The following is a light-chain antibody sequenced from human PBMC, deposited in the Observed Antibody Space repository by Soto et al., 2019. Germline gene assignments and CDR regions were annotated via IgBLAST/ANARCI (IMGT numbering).Light chain of an antibody. V-gene: IGKV3-20*01. CDR3: QQYGRSPTT. J-gene: IGKJ1*01. CDR2: SAS. CDR1: QSVSSSY. Sequence: EIVLTQSPGTLSLSPGERAILSCGASQSVSSSYLAWYQQRPGQAPRLLIYSASSRATGIPDRFSGSGSGTDFTLTISRLEPEDFAVYYCQQYGRSPTTFGQGTKVDIK.